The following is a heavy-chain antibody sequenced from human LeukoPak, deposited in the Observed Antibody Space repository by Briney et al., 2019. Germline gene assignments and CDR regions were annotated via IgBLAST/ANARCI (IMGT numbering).Heavy chain of an antibody. CDR1: GFTFSSYA. Sequence: GGSLRLSCAASGFTFSSYAMSWVRQAPGKGLEWVAVISYDGSNKYYADSVKGRFTISRDNSKNTLYLQMNSLRAEDTAVYYCARESEVVVAATSGRNAVHDAFDIWGQGTMVTVSS. D-gene: IGHD2-15*01. J-gene: IGHJ3*02. CDR3: ARESEVVVAATSGRNAVHDAFDI. V-gene: IGHV3-30*04. CDR2: ISYDGSNK.